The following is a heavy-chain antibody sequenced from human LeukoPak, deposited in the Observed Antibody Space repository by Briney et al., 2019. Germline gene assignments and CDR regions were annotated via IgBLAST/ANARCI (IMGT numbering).Heavy chain of an antibody. CDR1: GFTFSSYG. J-gene: IGHJ4*02. CDR3: ARVPRGYSGYDPNFDY. V-gene: IGHV3-23*01. CDR2: ISGSGGST. D-gene: IGHD5-12*01. Sequence: GGSLRLSCAASGFTFSSYGMSWVRQAPGKGLEWVSAISGSGGSTYYAGSVKGRFTISRDNSKNTLYLQMNSLRAEDTAVYYCARVPRGYSGYDPNFDYWGQGTLVTVSS.